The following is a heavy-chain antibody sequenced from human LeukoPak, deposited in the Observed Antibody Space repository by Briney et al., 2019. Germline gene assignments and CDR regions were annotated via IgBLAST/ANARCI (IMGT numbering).Heavy chain of an antibody. Sequence: GASVKVSCKASGYTFTSYYMHWVRQAPGQGLEWMGIINPSGGSTSYAQKFQGRVTMTRDTSTSTVYMELSSLRSEDTAVYYCARDLSGSESIIRYFDWSNYYYGMDVWGQGTTVTVSS. V-gene: IGHV1-46*01. CDR1: GYTFTSYY. CDR3: ARDLSGSESIIRYFDWSNYYYGMDV. CDR2: INPSGGST. J-gene: IGHJ6*02. D-gene: IGHD3-9*01.